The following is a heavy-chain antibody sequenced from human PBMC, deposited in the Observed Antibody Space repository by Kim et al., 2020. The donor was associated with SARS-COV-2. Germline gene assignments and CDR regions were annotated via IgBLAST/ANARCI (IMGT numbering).Heavy chain of an antibody. J-gene: IGHJ3*02. Sequence: SETLSLTCTVSGGSISSYYWSWIRQPPGKGLEWIGYIYYSGSTNYNPSLKSRVTISVDTSKNQFSLKLSSVTAADTAVYYCARARITMMGHDAFDIWGQGTMVTVSS. CDR3: ARARITMMGHDAFDI. CDR2: IYYSGST. V-gene: IGHV4-59*01. CDR1: GGSISSYY. D-gene: IGHD3-22*01.